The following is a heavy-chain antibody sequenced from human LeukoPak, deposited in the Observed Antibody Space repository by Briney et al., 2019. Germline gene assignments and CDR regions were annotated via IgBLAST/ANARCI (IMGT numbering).Heavy chain of an antibody. Sequence: PGGSLRLSCAASGFTFDDYGMSWVRQGPGKGLEWVSGINWNGGNTGYADSVNGRFTIFRDNAKNSLYLEMDSLRVEDTALYYCARTSDGNWFDPWGQGTLVTVSS. CDR2: INWNGGNT. J-gene: IGHJ5*02. D-gene: IGHD1-26*01. V-gene: IGHV3-20*04. CDR3: ARTSDGNWFDP. CDR1: GFTFDDYG.